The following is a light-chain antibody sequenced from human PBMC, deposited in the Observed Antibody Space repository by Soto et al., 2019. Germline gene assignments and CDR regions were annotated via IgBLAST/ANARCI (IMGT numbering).Light chain of an antibody. CDR2: KAS. CDR1: QTISSW. V-gene: IGKV1-5*03. CDR3: NQSYSTPRT. Sequence: DIQMTQSPSTLSGSVGDRVTITCRASQTISSWLAWYQQKPGKAPKLLIYKASTLKSGVPSRFSGSGSGTGFTLTIGSLQPEDFTTYCCNQSYSTPRTCDGGTEVEIK. J-gene: IGKJ4*01.